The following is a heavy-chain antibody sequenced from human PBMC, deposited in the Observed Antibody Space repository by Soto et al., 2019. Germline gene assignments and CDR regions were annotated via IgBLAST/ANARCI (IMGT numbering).Heavy chain of an antibody. CDR2: IYWDDDK. CDR1: GFSLSTRGRG. V-gene: IGHV2-5*02. Sequence: QITLKESGPTLVTPTQTLTLTCTFSGFSLSTRGRGVGWIRQPPGEALEWLALIYWDDDKRYSPSLKSRLTITKDTSKYHVVLTMTTRDPVDTATYYCAHTNYYGSWYFDYWGQGTLVTASS. CDR3: AHTNYYGSWYFDY. D-gene: IGHD3-10*01. J-gene: IGHJ4*02.